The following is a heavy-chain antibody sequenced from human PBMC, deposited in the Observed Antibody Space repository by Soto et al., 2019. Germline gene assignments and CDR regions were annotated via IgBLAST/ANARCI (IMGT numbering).Heavy chain of an antibody. CDR2: IYYSGST. CDR1: GGSISSGSYY. V-gene: IGHV4-39*01. J-gene: IGHJ4*02. Sequence: SETLSLTCTVSGGSISSGSYYWGWIRQPPGKGLEWIGSIYYSGSTYYNPSLKSRVTISVDTSNNQFSLKLRSVTAADTAVYYCATEIRFYPLDYWGQGTLVTVSS. D-gene: IGHD3-3*01. CDR3: ATEIRFYPLDY.